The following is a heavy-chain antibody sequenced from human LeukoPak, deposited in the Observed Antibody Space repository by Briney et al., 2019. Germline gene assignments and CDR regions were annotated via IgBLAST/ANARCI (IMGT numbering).Heavy chain of an antibody. Sequence: GGSLRLSCAASGFTFSSAWMTWVRQAPGKGLEWVATIKDDGSDKYYVDSVKGRFTISRDNAKNSLYLQMNSLRAEDTAVYYCARDEAAAGISFDYWGQGTLVTVSS. CDR3: ARDEAAAGISFDY. CDR1: GFTFSSAW. V-gene: IGHV3-7*03. D-gene: IGHD6-13*01. J-gene: IGHJ4*02. CDR2: IKDDGSDK.